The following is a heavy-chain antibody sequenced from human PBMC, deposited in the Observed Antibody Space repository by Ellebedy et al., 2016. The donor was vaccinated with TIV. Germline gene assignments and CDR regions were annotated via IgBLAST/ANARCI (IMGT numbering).Heavy chain of an antibody. CDR2: INPSGGST. V-gene: IGHV1-46*01. CDR3: ARSSSRSGLVGGEGYYYGMDV. D-gene: IGHD6-13*01. CDR1: GYTFTSYY. J-gene: IGHJ6*02. Sequence: ASVKVSCKASGYTFTSYYMHWVRQAPGQGLEWMGIINPSGGSTSYAQKFQGRVTMTRDTSTSTVYMELSSLRSEDTAVYYCARSSSRSGLVGGEGYYYGMDVWGQGTTVTVSS.